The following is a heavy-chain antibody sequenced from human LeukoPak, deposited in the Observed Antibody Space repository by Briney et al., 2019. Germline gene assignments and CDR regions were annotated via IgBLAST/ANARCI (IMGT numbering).Heavy chain of an antibody. CDR2: IYPGDSDT. CDR3: ARRRWWLGELQLDY. D-gene: IGHD3-10*01. Sequence: GESLKVSCKGSGYSFTSYWIGWVGQMPGKSLEGMRIIYPGDSDTRYSPSFQGQVTISADKSISTAYLQWSSLKASDTAMYYCARRRWWLGELQLDYWGQGTLVTVSS. CDR1: GYSFTSYW. J-gene: IGHJ4*02. V-gene: IGHV5-51*01.